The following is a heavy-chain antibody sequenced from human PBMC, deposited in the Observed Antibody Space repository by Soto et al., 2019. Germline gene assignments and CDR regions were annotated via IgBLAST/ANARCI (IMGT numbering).Heavy chain of an antibody. V-gene: IGHV4-31*03. CDR2: ISYSGST. CDR3: ARGVPH. J-gene: IGHJ4*01. D-gene: IGHD3-16*01. CDR1: GGSISSGGYY. Sequence: QVQLQESGPGLVQPSQTLSLTCTVSGGSISSGGYYWSWIRQHPGTGLEWIGHISYSGSTYYNTSLKCRVTISVDPSRNHFPRIVTSGPAADTPVYFCARGVPHGGQEPLVPVS.